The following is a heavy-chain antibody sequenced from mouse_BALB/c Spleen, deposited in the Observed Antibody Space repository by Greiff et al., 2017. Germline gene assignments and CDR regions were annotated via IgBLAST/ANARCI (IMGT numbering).Heavy chain of an antibody. CDR2: ISSGSSTI. CDR1: GFTFSSFG. J-gene: IGHJ4*01. Sequence: EVQVVESGGGLVQPGGSRKLSCAASGFTFSSFGMHWVRQAPEKGLEWVAYISSGSSTIYYADTVKGRFTISRDNPKNTLFLQMTSLRSEDTAMYYCARSVYYGSSNYAMDYWGQGTSVTVSS. CDR3: ARSVYYGSSNYAMDY. D-gene: IGHD1-1*01. V-gene: IGHV5-17*02.